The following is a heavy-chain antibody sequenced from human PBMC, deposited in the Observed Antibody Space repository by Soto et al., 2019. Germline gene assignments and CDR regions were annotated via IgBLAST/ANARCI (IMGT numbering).Heavy chain of an antibody. V-gene: IGHV4-59*01. Sequence: SETLSLTCTVSGGSISSYYWSWIRQPPGKGLEWIGYIYYSGSTNYNPSLKSRVTISVDTSKNQFSLKLSSVTAADTAVYYCARDMGYSGLLDYWGQGTLVTVSS. J-gene: IGHJ4*02. CDR2: IYYSGST. D-gene: IGHD5-12*01. CDR1: GGSISSYY. CDR3: ARDMGYSGLLDY.